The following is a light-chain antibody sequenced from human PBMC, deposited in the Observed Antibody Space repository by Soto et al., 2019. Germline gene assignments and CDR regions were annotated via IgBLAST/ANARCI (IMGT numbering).Light chain of an antibody. J-gene: IGLJ1*01. V-gene: IGLV2-11*01. CDR1: SSDVGGYNY. CDR3: CSYAGTYNTV. CDR2: DVS. Sequence: QSALTQPRSVSGSPGQSVTISCTGTSSDVGGYNYVSWYQQHPGKAPKLMIYDVSKRPSGVPDRFSGSKSGNTASLTISGLQAEDYADYYCCSYAGTYNTVFGTGTNVTVL.